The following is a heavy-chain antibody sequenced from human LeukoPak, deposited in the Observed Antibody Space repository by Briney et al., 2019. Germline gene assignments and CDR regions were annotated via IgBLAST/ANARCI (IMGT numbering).Heavy chain of an antibody. J-gene: IGHJ1*01. D-gene: IGHD5-18*01. Sequence: XSVKVSCKASGYTFTTYGINWVRQATGQGLEWMGWMNPDSGHTGYAQKFQGRVTMTRNTSVSTAYMELSSLTSEDTAVYYCTRNTAGARYFQRWGQGTLVTVSS. CDR2: MNPDSGHT. CDR3: TRNTAGARYFQR. CDR1: GYTFTTYG. V-gene: IGHV1-8*02.